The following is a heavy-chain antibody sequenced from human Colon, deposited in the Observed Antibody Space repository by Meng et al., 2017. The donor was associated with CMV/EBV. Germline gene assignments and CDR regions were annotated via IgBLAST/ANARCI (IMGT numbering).Heavy chain of an antibody. Sequence: GSLKISCEASGFTFDTFSMNWVRQAPGTGLQWISSISSSSSFIYYADSVRGRFTISRENAKRSLYLQMDDLRVEDTAVYYCARGLGTPTWGQGTLVTVSS. CDR3: ARGLGTPT. CDR1: GFTFDTFS. D-gene: IGHD1-14*01. CDR2: ISSSSSFI. V-gene: IGHV3-21*01. J-gene: IGHJ4*02.